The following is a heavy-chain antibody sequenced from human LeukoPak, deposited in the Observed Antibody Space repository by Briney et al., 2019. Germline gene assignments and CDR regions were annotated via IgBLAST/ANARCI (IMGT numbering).Heavy chain of an antibody. J-gene: IGHJ4*02. CDR3: ARGCHYDFWSGPESYFDY. Sequence: GGSLRLSCAASGFTFSSYWMSWVRQAPGKGLEWVANIKQDGSEKYYVDSVKGRFTISRDNAKNSLYLQMNSLRAEDTAVYYCARGCHYDFWSGPESYFDYWGQGTLVTVSS. CDR2: IKQDGSEK. CDR1: GFTFSSYW. V-gene: IGHV3-7*01. D-gene: IGHD3-3*01.